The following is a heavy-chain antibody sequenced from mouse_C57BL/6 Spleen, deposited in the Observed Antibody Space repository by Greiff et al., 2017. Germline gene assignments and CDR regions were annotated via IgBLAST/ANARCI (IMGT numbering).Heavy chain of an antibody. D-gene: IGHD1-1*01. Sequence: QVQLQQSGAELVRPGTSVKVSCKASGYAFTNYLIEWVKQRPGQGLEWIGVINPGSGGTNYNGKFKGKATLTADKSSSTAYMQLSSLTSEDSAVYFCARDYGSSWFAYWGQGTLVTVSA. V-gene: IGHV1-54*01. CDR1: GYAFTNYL. J-gene: IGHJ3*01. CDR3: ARDYGSSWFAY. CDR2: INPGSGGT.